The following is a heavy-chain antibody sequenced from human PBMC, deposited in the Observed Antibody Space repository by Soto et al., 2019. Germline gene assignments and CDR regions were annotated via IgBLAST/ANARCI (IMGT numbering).Heavy chain of an antibody. CDR3: ARGVYLSLVRTGWFDP. V-gene: IGHV4-59*11. Sequence: QVQLQESGPGLVMASETPSLTCTVSGTSMSGHFWSWMRQPPGKGLEWIGYGYYSGSTLYNPSLKSRVTISLDTSKNHFSLRLSSVTSADTALYYCARGVYLSLVRTGWFDPWGQGTLVTVSS. CDR1: GTSMSGHF. D-gene: IGHD3-10*01. J-gene: IGHJ5*02. CDR2: GYYSGST.